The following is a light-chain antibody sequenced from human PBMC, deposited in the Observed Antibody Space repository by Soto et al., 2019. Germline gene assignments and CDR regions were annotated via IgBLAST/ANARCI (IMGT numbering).Light chain of an antibody. V-gene: IGLV3-1*01. CDR3: QACDSSTARV. J-gene: IGLJ1*01. CDR2: QDS. CDR1: KLGDKY. Sequence: SYELTQPPSVSVSPGQTASITCSGEKLGDKYACWYQQKPGQSPVLVIYQDSKRPSGIPERFSGSNSGNTATLTISGTQAMDEADYYCQACDSSTARVFGTGTKLTVL.